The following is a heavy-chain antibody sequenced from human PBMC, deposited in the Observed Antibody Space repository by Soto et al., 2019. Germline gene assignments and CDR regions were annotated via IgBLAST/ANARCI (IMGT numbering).Heavy chain of an antibody. Sequence: EVQLGESGGGLVQPGGSLRLSCAVSGFTFSSKWMHWVRQGPGKGLVWVSCINSDGSTTNYADSVKGRFTISRDNAKNTLYLQMNTLSAEDTAVYYCARGFSMDVWGQGTTVTVSS. CDR3: ARGFSMDV. CDR2: INSDGSTT. CDR1: GFTFSSKW. V-gene: IGHV3-74*01. J-gene: IGHJ6*02.